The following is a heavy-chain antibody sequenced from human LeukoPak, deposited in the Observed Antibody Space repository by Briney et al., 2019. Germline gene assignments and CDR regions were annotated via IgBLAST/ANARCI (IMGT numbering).Heavy chain of an antibody. CDR2: INPSGGST. V-gene: IGHV1-46*01. D-gene: IGHD3-22*01. CDR1: GYTFTSYY. Sequence: ASVKVSCKASGYTFTSYYMHWVRQAPGQGLEWMGIINPSGGSTSYAQKFQGRVTMTRDTSISTAYMELSRLRSDDTAVYYCARGTYYYDSSGATLGYWGQGTLVTVSS. J-gene: IGHJ4*02. CDR3: ARGTYYYDSSGATLGY.